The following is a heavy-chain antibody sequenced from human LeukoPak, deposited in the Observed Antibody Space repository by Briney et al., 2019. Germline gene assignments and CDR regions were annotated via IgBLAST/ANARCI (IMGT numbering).Heavy chain of an antibody. J-gene: IGHJ4*02. Sequence: GASVKVSCKASGGTFSSYAISWVRQAPGQGLEWMGGIIPMFGTPTYAQRFQGRVTITADESTSTAYMELSSLRSEDTAVYYCARKFGSSWSNPFDYWGQGTLVTVSS. V-gene: IGHV1-69*13. CDR3: ARKFGSSWSNPFDY. CDR2: IIPMFGTP. CDR1: GGTFSSYA. D-gene: IGHD6-19*01.